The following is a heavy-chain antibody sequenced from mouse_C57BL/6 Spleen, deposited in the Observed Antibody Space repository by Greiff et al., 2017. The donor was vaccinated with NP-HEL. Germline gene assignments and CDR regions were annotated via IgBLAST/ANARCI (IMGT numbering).Heavy chain of an antibody. V-gene: IGHV14-1*01. CDR1: GFNIKDYY. J-gene: IGHJ1*03. CDR2: IDPEDGDT. CDR3: TTTHYYGSSWYFDV. D-gene: IGHD1-1*01. Sequence: VQLQQSGAELVRPGASVKLSCTASGFNIKDYYMHWVKQRPEQGLEWIGRIDPEDGDTEYAPKFQGKATMTADTSSNTAYLQLRSLTSEDTAVYYCTTTHYYGSSWYFDVWGTGTTVTVSS.